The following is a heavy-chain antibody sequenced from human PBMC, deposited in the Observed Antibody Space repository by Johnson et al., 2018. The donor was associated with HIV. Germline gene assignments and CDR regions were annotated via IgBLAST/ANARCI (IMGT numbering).Heavy chain of an antibody. CDR2: VSGGGGIT. J-gene: IGHJ3*02. Sequence: VQLVESGGGWVQPGGSLRLSCVASGFTFSNCAMNWVRQAPGKGLEWVATVSGGGGITYYADSVKGRFSISRDNSNNTLSLQMDSLRVEDTAGYYCAKRLGFDNRGDQFDSWGQGAMVTVSS. D-gene: IGHD3-22*01. CDR1: GFTFSNCA. CDR3: AKRLGFDNRGDQFDS. V-gene: IGHV3-23*04.